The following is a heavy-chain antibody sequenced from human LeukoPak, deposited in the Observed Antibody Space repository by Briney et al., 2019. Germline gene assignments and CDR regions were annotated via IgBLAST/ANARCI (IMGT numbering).Heavy chain of an antibody. D-gene: IGHD7-27*01. CDR3: AKVLGTGYGMDV. V-gene: IGHV3-23*01. J-gene: IGHJ6*02. CDR1: GFTFRSYA. Sequence: SGGSLRLSCAASGFTFRSYAMSWVRQAPGKGLEWVSAISGSGGSTFYADSVKGRFTISRDNSKNTLYLQMNSLRAEDTAVYYCAKVLGTGYGMDVWGQGTTVTVSS. CDR2: ISGSGGST.